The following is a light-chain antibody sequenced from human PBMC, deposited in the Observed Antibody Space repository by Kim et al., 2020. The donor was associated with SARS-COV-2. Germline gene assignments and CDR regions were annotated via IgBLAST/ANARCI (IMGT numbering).Light chain of an antibody. CDR3: SSYTSSSTRV. V-gene: IGLV2-14*03. Sequence: QSALTQPASVAGSPGQSITISCTGTSSDVGGYNYVSWYQQYPGKAPKLMIYDVSNRPSGVSNRFSGSKSGNTASLTISGLQAEDEADYYCSSYTSSSTRVFRGVTQLPVL. J-gene: IGLJ2*01. CDR2: DVS. CDR1: SSDVGGYNY.